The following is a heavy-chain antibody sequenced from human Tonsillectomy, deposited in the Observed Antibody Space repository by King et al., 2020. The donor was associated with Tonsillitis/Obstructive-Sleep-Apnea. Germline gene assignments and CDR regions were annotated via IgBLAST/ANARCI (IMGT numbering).Heavy chain of an antibody. D-gene: IGHD2-2*02. CDR1: GFTFSSYA. V-gene: IGHV3-30*04. CDR3: ARDLPIVVFPVAIKGGFDY. J-gene: IGHJ4*02. Sequence: HVQLVESGGGVVQPGRSLRLSCAASGFTFSSYAMHWVRQAPGKGLEWVAVISYDGSNKYYADSVKGRIIISRDNSKNTLYLQMNSLRAEDTAVYYCARDLPIVVFPVAIKGGFDYWGQGTLVTVSS. CDR2: ISYDGSNK.